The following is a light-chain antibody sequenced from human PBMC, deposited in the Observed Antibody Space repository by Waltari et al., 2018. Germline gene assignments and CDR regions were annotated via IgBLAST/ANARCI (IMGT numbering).Light chain of an antibody. Sequence: EIVMTQSLATLSVSPWESATLPCRASQSVSSNLAWYQQKPGQAPRLLIYGASTRATGIPARFSGSGSGTEFTLTISSLQSEDFAVYYCQQYNNWPPITFGQGTRLEIK. CDR1: QSVSSN. CDR2: GAS. V-gene: IGKV3D-15*01. J-gene: IGKJ5*01. CDR3: QQYNNWPPIT.